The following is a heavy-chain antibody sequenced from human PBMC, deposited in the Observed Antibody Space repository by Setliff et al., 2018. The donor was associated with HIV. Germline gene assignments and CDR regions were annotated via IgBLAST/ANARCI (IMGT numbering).Heavy chain of an antibody. V-gene: IGHV1-2*02. CDR1: GYTFTGYY. D-gene: IGHD5-12*01. Sequence: ASVKVSCKASGYTFTGYYMHWLRQAPGPGLEWVGGCNPKRGDSFYAQKFQGRVTMTRDTSISTAYMELSRLRADDTAVYYCAREFGAGIRQIVAGEFYYMDVWGKGTTVTVS. CDR3: AREFGAGIRQIVAGEFYYMDV. J-gene: IGHJ6*03. CDR2: CNPKRGDS.